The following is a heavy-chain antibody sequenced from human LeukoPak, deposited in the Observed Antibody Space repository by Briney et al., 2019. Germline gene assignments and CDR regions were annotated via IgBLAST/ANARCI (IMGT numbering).Heavy chain of an antibody. Sequence: GGSLRLSCTASGFTFRNYWMSWVRQAPGKGLEWVANIKQDGSEKYYVDSVKGRFTISRDNAKNSLYLQMNSLRAEDTAVYYCASLQWDVLRAFDIWGQGTMVTVSS. CDR3: ASLQWDVLRAFDI. D-gene: IGHD1-26*01. CDR1: GFTFRNYW. J-gene: IGHJ3*02. CDR2: IKQDGSEK. V-gene: IGHV3-7*01.